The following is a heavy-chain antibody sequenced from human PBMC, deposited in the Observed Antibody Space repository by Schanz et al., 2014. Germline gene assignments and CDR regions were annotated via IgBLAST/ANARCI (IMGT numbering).Heavy chain of an antibody. CDR1: GFTFRGYA. CDR3: AKGMFGELSAFDI. D-gene: IGHD3-10*02. Sequence: EVQLLESGGGLVQPGGSLRLSCAASGFTFRGYAMSWVRQAPGRGLEWVSGISGSGASTYYADSVKGRFTISRDNSNKTVDLQMNSLRAEDTAVYYCAKGMFGELSAFDIWGQGTMVTVSS. V-gene: IGHV3-23*01. J-gene: IGHJ3*02. CDR2: ISGSGAST.